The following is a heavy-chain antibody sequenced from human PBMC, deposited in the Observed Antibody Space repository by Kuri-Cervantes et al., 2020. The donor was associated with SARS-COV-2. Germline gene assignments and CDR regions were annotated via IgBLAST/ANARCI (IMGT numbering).Heavy chain of an antibody. CDR2: FYYSGTT. D-gene: IGHD1-26*01. CDR1: GGSISSYY. V-gene: IGHV4-59*01. CDR3: ARDNILFSGSGFDY. Sequence: SETLSLTCTVSGGSISSYYWSWIRQPPGKGLEWIGYFYYSGTTNYNPSLKNRVTMSVDTSKNQFSLNLSSVTAADTAVYYCARDNILFSGSGFDYWGQGTLVTVSS. J-gene: IGHJ4*02.